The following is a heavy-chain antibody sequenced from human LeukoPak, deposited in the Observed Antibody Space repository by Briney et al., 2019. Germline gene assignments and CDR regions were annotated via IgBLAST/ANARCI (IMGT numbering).Heavy chain of an antibody. V-gene: IGHV1-46*01. Sequence: ASVKVSCKTSGYIFSNHYIHWVRQAPGQGPEWMGIIRPSSGRADYTQKFQGRVTMTRDMSTSTVYMELTTLGSDDTAVYYCARGSFRDITMIVLWFDPWGQGTLVTVSS. D-gene: IGHD3-22*01. CDR3: ARGSFRDITMIVLWFDP. J-gene: IGHJ5*02. CDR2: IRPSSGRA. CDR1: GYIFSNHY.